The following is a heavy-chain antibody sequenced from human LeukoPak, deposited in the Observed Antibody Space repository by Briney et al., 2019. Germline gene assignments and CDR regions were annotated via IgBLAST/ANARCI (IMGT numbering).Heavy chain of an antibody. D-gene: IGHD3-3*01. V-gene: IGHV4-39*07. CDR3: ARGQIYDFWSGYWAPFDY. Sequence: PSETLSLTCTVSGGSISSSSYYWGWIRQPPGKGLEWIGSIYYSGSTYYNPSLKSRVTISVDTSKNQFSLKLSSVTAADTAVYYCARGQIYDFWSGYWAPFDYWGQGTLVTVSS. CDR1: GGSISSSSYY. CDR2: IYYSGST. J-gene: IGHJ4*02.